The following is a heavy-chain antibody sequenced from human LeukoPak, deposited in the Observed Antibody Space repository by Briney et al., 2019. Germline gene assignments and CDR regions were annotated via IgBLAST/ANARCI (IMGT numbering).Heavy chain of an antibody. Sequence: GGSLRLSCAASGFTFSCYGMHWVRQAPGKGLEWVAVISYDGSNKYYADSVKGRFTISRDNSKNTLYLQMNSLRAEDTAVYYCARDTSAAAGKRVFHPWGQGTLVTVSS. CDR1: GFTFSCYG. CDR2: ISYDGSNK. CDR3: ARDTSAAAGKRVFHP. D-gene: IGHD6-13*01. V-gene: IGHV3-30*03. J-gene: IGHJ5*02.